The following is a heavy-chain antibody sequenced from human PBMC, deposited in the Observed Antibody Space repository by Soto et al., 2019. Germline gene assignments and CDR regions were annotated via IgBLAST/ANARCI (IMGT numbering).Heavy chain of an antibody. J-gene: IGHJ4*02. V-gene: IGHV3-21*04. CDR3: ARESEDLTSNFVY. CDR2: ISSTTNYI. Sequence: GGSLRLSCAASGFTFTRYSMNWVRQAPGKGLEWVSSISSTTNYIYYGDSMKGRFTISRDNAKNSLYLEMNSLRAEDTAVYYCARESEDLTSNFVYWGQGTLVTVSS. CDR1: GFTFTRYS.